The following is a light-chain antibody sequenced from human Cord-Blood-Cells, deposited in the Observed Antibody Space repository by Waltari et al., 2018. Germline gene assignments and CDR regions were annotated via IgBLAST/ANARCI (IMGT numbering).Light chain of an antibody. V-gene: IGLV2-14*01. CDR3: SSYTSSSTVV. J-gene: IGLJ2*01. Sequence: QSALTQPASVSGSPGQSITISCTGTSSDVGGSNLVSWYQQPPGKAPKLMIYEVSNRPSGVSNRFSGSKSGNTASLTISGLQAEDEADYYCSSYTSSSTVVFGGGTKLTVL. CDR1: SSDVGGSNL. CDR2: EVS.